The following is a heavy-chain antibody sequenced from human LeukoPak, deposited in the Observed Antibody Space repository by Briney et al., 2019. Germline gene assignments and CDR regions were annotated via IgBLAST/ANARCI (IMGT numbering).Heavy chain of an antibody. D-gene: IGHD6-19*01. CDR1: GFTVSSNS. V-gene: IGHV3-53*01. CDR2: IYSGGNT. Sequence: GGSLRLSCTVSGFTVSSNSWSWVRQAPGKGLEWVSFIYSGGNTHYSDSVKGRFTISRDNSKNTLYLQMNSLRAEDTAVYYCARDLGYSSGPNYWGQGTRVTVSS. J-gene: IGHJ4*02. CDR3: ARDLGYSSGPNY.